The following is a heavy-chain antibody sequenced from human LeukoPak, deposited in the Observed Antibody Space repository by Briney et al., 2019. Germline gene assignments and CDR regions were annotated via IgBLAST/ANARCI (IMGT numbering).Heavy chain of an antibody. CDR2: ISSSSSSTI. D-gene: IGHD2-2*01. CDR3: AREGKDIVVVPAALDP. J-gene: IGHJ5*02. Sequence: GGSLRLSCAASGFTFSSYSMNWVRQAPGKGLEWVSYISSSSSSTIYYADSVKGRFTISRDNAKNSLYLQMNSLRAEDTAVYYCAREGKDIVVVPAALDPWGQGTLVTVSS. V-gene: IGHV3-48*04. CDR1: GFTFSSYS.